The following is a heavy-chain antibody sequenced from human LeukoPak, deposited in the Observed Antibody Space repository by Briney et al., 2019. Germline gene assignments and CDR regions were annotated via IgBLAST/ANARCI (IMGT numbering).Heavy chain of an antibody. V-gene: IGHV3-33*01. CDR3: ARGSGSWFSSSWSPGVY. CDR2: IWYDGSNK. D-gene: IGHD6-13*01. Sequence: RSLRLSCAASGFPFSSYGMHWVRPAPGKGLEWVAVIWYDGSNKYHADSVKGRFTISRDNSKNTLYLQINSLRAEDTAVYYCARGSGSWFSSSWSPGVYWGQGTLVTVPS. J-gene: IGHJ4*02. CDR1: GFPFSSYG.